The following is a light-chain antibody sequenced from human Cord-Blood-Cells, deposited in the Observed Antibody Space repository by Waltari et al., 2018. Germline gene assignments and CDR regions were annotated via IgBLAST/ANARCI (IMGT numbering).Light chain of an antibody. J-gene: IGLJ2*01. CDR2: DDS. CDR1: AVRRKR. Sequence: SVLTKPPSLALAPGKPARITCAGTAVRRKRVHWYQQKPGQAPVLVVDDDSDRPSGIPERFSGSNSGNTATLTISRVEAGDEADYYCQVWDSSSDHVVFGGGTKLTVL. V-gene: IGLV3-21*03. CDR3: QVWDSSSDHVV.